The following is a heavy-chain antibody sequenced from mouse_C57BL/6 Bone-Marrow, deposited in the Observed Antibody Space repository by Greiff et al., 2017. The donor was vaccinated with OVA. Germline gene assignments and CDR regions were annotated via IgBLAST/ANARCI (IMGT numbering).Heavy chain of an antibody. D-gene: IGHD1-1*01. CDR2: IDPSDSYT. J-gene: IGHJ1*03. Sequence: QVQLQQPGAELVMPGASVKLSCKASGYTFTSYWMHWVKQRPGQGLEWIGEIDPSDSYTNYNQKFKGKSTLTVDKSSSTAYMQLSSLTSEDSAVYYCARSVYYGSSPRYFDVWGTGTTVTVSS. CDR3: ARSVYYGSSPRYFDV. CDR1: GYTFTSYW. V-gene: IGHV1-69*01.